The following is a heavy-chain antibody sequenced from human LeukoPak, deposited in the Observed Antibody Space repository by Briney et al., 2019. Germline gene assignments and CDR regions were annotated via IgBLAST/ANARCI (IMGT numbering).Heavy chain of an antibody. Sequence: GGSLRLSCAASGFTFSSYWMSWVRQAPGKGLEWVANIKQDGSEKYYVDSMKGRFTISRDNAKNSLYLQMNSLRAEDTAVYYCARDRIWYYDSSGTKHYYMDVWGKGTTVTVSS. D-gene: IGHD3-22*01. V-gene: IGHV3-7*01. J-gene: IGHJ6*03. CDR1: GFTFSSYW. CDR3: ARDRIWYYDSSGTKHYYMDV. CDR2: IKQDGSEK.